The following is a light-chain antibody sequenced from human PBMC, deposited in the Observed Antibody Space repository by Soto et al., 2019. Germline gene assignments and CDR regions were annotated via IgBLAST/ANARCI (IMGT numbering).Light chain of an antibody. Sequence: QSALTQPRSVSGSPGQSVTIYCTGSSSDVGGYSHVSWFQQHPGKAPKLMIYDVTKRPSGVPDRFSGSKSGNTASLTISGLQAEDESDYFCCSLAGTYAIFGGGTKLTVL. CDR1: SSDVGGYSH. V-gene: IGLV2-11*01. J-gene: IGLJ2*01. CDR3: CSLAGTYAI. CDR2: DVT.